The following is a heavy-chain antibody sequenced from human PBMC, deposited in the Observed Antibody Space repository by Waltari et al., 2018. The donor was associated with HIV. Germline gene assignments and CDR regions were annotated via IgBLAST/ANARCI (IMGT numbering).Heavy chain of an antibody. CDR2: INNDGSNT. J-gene: IGHJ5*02. D-gene: IGHD3-22*01. V-gene: IGHV3-74*01. CDR3: VRDYDSSGYYSANWFDP. CDR1: GFTFRSYW. Sequence: EVQLVESGGGLVQSGGSLRLSCVASGFTFRSYWMHWVRQGPGRGLVWVSRINNDGSNTNYADSVKGRFTISRDNAKNTLYLQMNSLRAEDTAVYSCVRDYDSSGYYSANWFDPWGQGTLVTVSS.